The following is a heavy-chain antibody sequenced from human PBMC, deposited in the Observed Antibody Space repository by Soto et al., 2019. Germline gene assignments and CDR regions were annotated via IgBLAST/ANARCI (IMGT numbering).Heavy chain of an antibody. J-gene: IGHJ4*02. CDR2: ISSSSSYI. CDR1: GFTFSSYS. D-gene: IGHD3-9*01. CDR3: ARDGLYYDILTGYFVPQYYFDY. Sequence: PGGSLRLSCAASGFTFSSYSMNWVRQAPGKGLEWVSSISSSSSYIYYADSVKGRFTISRDNAKNSLYLQMNSLRAEDTAVYYCARDGLYYDILTGYFVPQYYFDYWGQGTLVTVSS. V-gene: IGHV3-21*01.